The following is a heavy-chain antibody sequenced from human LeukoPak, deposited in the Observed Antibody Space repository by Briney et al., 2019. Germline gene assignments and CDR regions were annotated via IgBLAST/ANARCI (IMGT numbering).Heavy chain of an antibody. V-gene: IGHV1-18*04. CDR3: ARDSAFGGVIANNWFDP. CDR1: GYTFTSYG. J-gene: IGHJ5*02. Sequence: GASVKVSFKASGYTFTSYGISWVRQAPGQGLEWMGWISAYNGNTNYAQKLQGRVTMTTDTSTSTAYMELRSLRSDDTAVYYCARDSAFGGVIANNWFDPWGQGTLVTVSS. CDR2: ISAYNGNT. D-gene: IGHD3-16*02.